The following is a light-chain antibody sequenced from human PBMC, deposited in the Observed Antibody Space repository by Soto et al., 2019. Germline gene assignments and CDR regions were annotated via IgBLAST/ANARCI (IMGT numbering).Light chain of an antibody. V-gene: IGKV1-5*01. Sequence: DIHMTQSPSTLSASVGYRFTITCLASQSISSWLAWYQQKPGKAPKLLIYDASSLESGVPSRLSGSGSGTEFTLTISSLQPDDFATYYCQQYNSYSGFGQGTKVDIK. J-gene: IGKJ1*01. CDR1: QSISSW. CDR3: QQYNSYSG. CDR2: DAS.